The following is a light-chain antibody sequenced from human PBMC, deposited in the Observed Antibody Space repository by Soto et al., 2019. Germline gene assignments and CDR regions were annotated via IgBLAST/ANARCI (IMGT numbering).Light chain of an antibody. J-gene: IGLJ2*01. V-gene: IGLV1-44*01. Sequence: QPVLTQPPSASGTPGQTIPISCSGSSSNIGTNTVNWYQQLPGTAPKLLIYSNNQRPSGVPDRFSGSRSGTSASLAISGLQSEDEADYYCAAWDDSLNGVIFGGGTKLTVL. CDR2: SNN. CDR1: SSNIGTNT. CDR3: AAWDDSLNGVI.